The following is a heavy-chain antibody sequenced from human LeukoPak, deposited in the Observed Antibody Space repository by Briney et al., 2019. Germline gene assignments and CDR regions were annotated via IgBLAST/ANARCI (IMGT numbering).Heavy chain of an antibody. CDR1: RFTFSNYA. D-gene: IGHD3-9*01. J-gene: IGHJ4*02. CDR3: ANFPLSYYDILTPVASGDY. Sequence: GGSLTLSCAAARFTFSNYAMGWDRPAPGKGLGWDSAIRGSGGNTIYADSVKGWFSISRDNSTHPLCLQMNSLRAEDTAVYYCANFPLSYYDILTPVASGDYWGQGTLVTVSS. V-gene: IGHV3-23*01. CDR2: IRGSGGNT.